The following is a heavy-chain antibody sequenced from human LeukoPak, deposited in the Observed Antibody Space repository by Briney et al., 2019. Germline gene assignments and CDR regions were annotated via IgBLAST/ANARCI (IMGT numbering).Heavy chain of an antibody. CDR2: IYYSGST. Sequence: SETLSLTCTVSGGSISSYYWSWIRQPPGKGLEWIGYIYYSGSTNYNPSLKSRVTISVDTSKNQFSLKLSSVTAADTAVYYCARQGTDTAMQYWGQGTLVTVSS. J-gene: IGHJ4*02. CDR3: ARQGTDTAMQY. CDR1: GGSISSYY. V-gene: IGHV4-59*08. D-gene: IGHD5-18*01.